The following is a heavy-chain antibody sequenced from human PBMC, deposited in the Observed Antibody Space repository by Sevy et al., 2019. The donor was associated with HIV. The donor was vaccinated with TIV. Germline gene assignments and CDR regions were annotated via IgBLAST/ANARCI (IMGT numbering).Heavy chain of an antibody. CDR2: IYYSGST. D-gene: IGHD5-18*01. CDR1: GGSISSYY. V-gene: IGHV4-59*13. CDR3: AADRGSVDTAMVYYYYGMDV. Sequence: SETLSLTCTVSGGSISSYYWSWIRQPPGKGLEWIGYIYYSGSTNYNPSLKSRVTISVDTSKNQFSLKLSSVTAADTAVYYCAADRGSVDTAMVYYYYGMDVWGQGITVTVSS. J-gene: IGHJ6*02.